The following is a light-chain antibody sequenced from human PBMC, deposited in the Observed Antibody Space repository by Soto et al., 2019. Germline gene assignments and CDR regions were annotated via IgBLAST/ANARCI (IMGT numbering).Light chain of an antibody. CDR1: QSVSSSY. V-gene: IGKV3-20*01. CDR3: QQYGSSPRVT. J-gene: IGKJ3*01. Sequence: EIVLTQSPGTLSLSPGERATLSCRASQSVSSSYLAWYQQKPGQAPRLLIYGASSRATGIPERFSGSGSGTDFTLTISRLESEDFAVYYCQQYGSSPRVTFGPGTKVDIK. CDR2: GAS.